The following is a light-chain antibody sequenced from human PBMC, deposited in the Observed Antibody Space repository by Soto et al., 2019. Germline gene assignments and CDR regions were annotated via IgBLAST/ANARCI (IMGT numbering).Light chain of an antibody. J-gene: IGKJ5*01. CDR2: AAS. CDR1: QGISSW. V-gene: IGKV1-9*01. Sequence: EIQMTQSPSAVSAYVGDRVTITCRASQGISSWLAWYQQKPGKAPKLLIYAASTLQSGVPSRFSGSGSGTEFTLSISSLQPEDFATYYCQHLNNYPITFGQGTRLEIK. CDR3: QHLNNYPIT.